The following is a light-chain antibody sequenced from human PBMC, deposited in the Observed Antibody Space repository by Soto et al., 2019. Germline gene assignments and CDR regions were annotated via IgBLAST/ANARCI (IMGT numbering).Light chain of an antibody. CDR3: QQRSHWPSLT. V-gene: IGKV3D-20*02. J-gene: IGKJ4*01. CDR1: QSISNTY. CDR2: GAS. Sequence: EIVLTQSPGTLSLFPGERATLSCRTSQSISNTYLAWYQQKPGQPPRLLIYGASNRATDIPDRFSGSGSGTDFTLTISRLEPEDFAVYFCQQRSHWPSLTFGGGTKVEI.